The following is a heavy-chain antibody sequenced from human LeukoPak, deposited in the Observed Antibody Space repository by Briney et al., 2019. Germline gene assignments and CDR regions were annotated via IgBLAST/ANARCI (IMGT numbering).Heavy chain of an antibody. Sequence: SETLSLTCTVSGGSIXXXDYYXXXIRQXPXXXXXXXXXXXXXXXTYXXPSLXXXVXXXVDTSKNQFSLKLSSVTAADTAVYXCXXXXXXDLYDSSGSYQSDAFDIWGQGTMVTVSS. CDR2: XXXXXXT. D-gene: IGHD3-22*01. J-gene: IGHJ3*02. V-gene: IGHV4-30-4*01. CDR3: XXXXXXDLYDSSGSYQSDAFDI. CDR1: GGSIXXXDYY.